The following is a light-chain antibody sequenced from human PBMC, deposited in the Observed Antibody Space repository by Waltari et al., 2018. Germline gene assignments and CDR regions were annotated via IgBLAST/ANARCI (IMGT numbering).Light chain of an antibody. Sequence: DIQMTQSPSTLSASVGDRVTTTCRANQSISSWLALYQQEPGKAPKLLIYYASSLQSGVPSRFSGSGSGTEFTLTISSLQPDDFATYYCQQYNSYSAGYTFGQGTKLEIK. V-gene: IGKV1-5*01. CDR2: YAS. CDR3: QQYNSYSAGYT. J-gene: IGKJ2*01. CDR1: QSISSW.